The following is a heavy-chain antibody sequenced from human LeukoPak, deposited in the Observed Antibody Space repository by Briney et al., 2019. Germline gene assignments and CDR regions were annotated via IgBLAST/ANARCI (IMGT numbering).Heavy chain of an antibody. CDR3: ARGLSRRYSTGGY. Sequence: ASVKVSCKASGYTFTGYYMHWVRQATGQGLEWMGWMNPNSGNTGYAQKFQGRVTMTRNTSISTAYMELSSLRSEDTAVYYCARGLSRRYSTGGYWGQGTLVTVSS. D-gene: IGHD6-25*01. J-gene: IGHJ4*02. V-gene: IGHV1-8*02. CDR2: MNPNSGNT. CDR1: GYTFTGYY.